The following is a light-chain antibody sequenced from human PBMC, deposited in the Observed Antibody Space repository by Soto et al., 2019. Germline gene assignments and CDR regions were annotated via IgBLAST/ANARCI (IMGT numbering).Light chain of an antibody. Sequence: ILMTHPPSSLSAYLGGRVTITCRASQSISSYLNWYQQKPGKAPKLLIYAASSLQTGVPSRFSGSGSGTDFSLTISSLQPEDFSTYYCQQSYSTPRTFGQGTKVDIK. J-gene: IGKJ1*01. CDR3: QQSYSTPRT. CDR1: QSISSY. CDR2: AAS. V-gene: IGKV1-39*01.